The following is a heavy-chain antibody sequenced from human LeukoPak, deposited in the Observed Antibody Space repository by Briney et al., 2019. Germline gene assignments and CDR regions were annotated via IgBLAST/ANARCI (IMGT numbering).Heavy chain of an antibody. CDR3: ARQSVVVVDSYAFDI. CDR2: IYYSGST. CDR1: GGSISSYY. Sequence: KPSETLSLTCTVSGGSISSYYWSWIRQPPGKGLEWIGYIYYSGSTNYNPSLKSRVTISVDTSKNQFSLKLSSVTAADTAVYYCARQSVVVVDSYAFDIWGEGTMVTVSS. J-gene: IGHJ3*02. D-gene: IGHD3-22*01. V-gene: IGHV4-59*01.